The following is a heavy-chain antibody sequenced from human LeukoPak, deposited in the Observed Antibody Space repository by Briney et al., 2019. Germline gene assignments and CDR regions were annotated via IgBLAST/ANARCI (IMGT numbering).Heavy chain of an antibody. D-gene: IGHD6-19*01. CDR2: ISGSGDST. V-gene: IGHV3-23*01. J-gene: IGHJ4*02. Sequence: GGSLRLSCAASGLTFSSYAMSWVRQAPGKGLEWVSVISGSGDSTYYADSVKGRFTISRDNAKNTLYLQMNSLRAEDTAVYYCARDDAVAGRDYWGQGTLVTVSS. CDR3: ARDDAVAGRDY. CDR1: GLTFSSYA.